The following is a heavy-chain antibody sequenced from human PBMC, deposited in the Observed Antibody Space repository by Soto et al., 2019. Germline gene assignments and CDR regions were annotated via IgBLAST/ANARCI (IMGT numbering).Heavy chain of an antibody. CDR1: GGSISSSSYY. Sequence: SETLSLTCTVSGGSISSSSYYWGWIRQPPGKGLEWIGSIYYSGSTYYNPSLKSRVTISVDTSKNQFSLKLSSVTAADTAVYYCARRRRQQLVNWGQGTLVTVSS. CDR3: ARRRRQQLVN. J-gene: IGHJ4*02. V-gene: IGHV4-39*01. D-gene: IGHD6-13*01. CDR2: IYYSGST.